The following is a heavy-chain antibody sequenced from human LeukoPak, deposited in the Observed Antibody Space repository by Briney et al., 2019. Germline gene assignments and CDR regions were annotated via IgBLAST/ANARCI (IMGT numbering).Heavy chain of an antibody. CDR2: IYSGGST. V-gene: IGHV3-66*01. J-gene: IGHJ6*02. D-gene: IGHD5-18*01. CDR1: GFTVSSNY. CDR3: ARGDRDTPESYYYGMDV. Sequence: PGGSLRLSCAASGFTVSSNYMSWVRQAPGKGLEWVSVIYSGGSTYYADSVKGRFTISRDNSKNTLYLQMNSLRAEDTAVYYCARGDRDTPESYYYGMDVWGQGTTVTVSS.